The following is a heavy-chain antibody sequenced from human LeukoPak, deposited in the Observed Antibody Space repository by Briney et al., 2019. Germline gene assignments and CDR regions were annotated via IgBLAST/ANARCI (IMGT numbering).Heavy chain of an antibody. CDR3: ARVKHDSSGYYQHYYYYYGMDV. CDR2: IWYDGSNK. V-gene: IGHV3-33*01. J-gene: IGHJ6*02. Sequence: PGGSLRLSCAASGFTFSSYGMHWVRQAPGKGLEWVALIWYDGSNKYYADSVKGRFTISRDNSKNTLYVQMNSLRVEDTAVYYCARVKHDSSGYYQHYYYYYGMDVWGQGTTVTVSS. CDR1: GFTFSSYG. D-gene: IGHD3-22*01.